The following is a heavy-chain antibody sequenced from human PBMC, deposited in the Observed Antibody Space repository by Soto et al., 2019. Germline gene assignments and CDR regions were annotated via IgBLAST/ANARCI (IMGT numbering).Heavy chain of an antibody. CDR3: ASSSVDYYGSGSYSDWFDP. CDR1: GGTFSSYA. V-gene: IGHV1-69*01. D-gene: IGHD3-10*01. CDR2: VIPIFGTA. J-gene: IGHJ5*02. Sequence: QVQLVQSGAEVKKPGSSVKVSCKASGGTFSSYAISWVRQAPGQGLEWMGGVIPIFGTANYAQKFQGRVTITAEESTSTAYMELRSLRSEDTAVYYCASSSVDYYGSGSYSDWFDPWGQGTLVTVSS.